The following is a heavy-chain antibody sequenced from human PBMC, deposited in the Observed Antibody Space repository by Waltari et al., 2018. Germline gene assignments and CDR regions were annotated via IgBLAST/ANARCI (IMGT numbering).Heavy chain of an antibody. D-gene: IGHD5-12*01. CDR1: EFPFNW. J-gene: IGHJ1*01. V-gene: IGHV3-74*01. CDR2: INSEGTRK. Sequence: EVQLVESGGGLVQPGGSLRLSCVVSEFPFNWMHWGRQGPGQGLVGVPRINSEGTRKSYADSVKGRFTIPRDHAKNPLYLQMNSLRVEDTAVYFCAAPGGNDLEYLQHWGQGTLVTVSS. CDR3: AAPGGNDLEYLQH.